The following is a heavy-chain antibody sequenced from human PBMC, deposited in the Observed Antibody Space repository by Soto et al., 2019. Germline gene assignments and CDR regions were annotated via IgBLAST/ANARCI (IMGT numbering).Heavy chain of an antibody. CDR1: GGSFSGYY. V-gene: IGHV4-34*01. CDR3: ARGQVVAAQH. J-gene: IGHJ4*02. D-gene: IGHD2-15*01. CDR2: IYHSGST. Sequence: SETLSLTCAVYGGSFSGYYLSWIRQPPGKGLEWIGYIYHSGSTYYNPSLKSRVTISVDRSKNQFSLKLSSVTAADTAVYYCARGQVVAAQHWGQGTLVTVSS.